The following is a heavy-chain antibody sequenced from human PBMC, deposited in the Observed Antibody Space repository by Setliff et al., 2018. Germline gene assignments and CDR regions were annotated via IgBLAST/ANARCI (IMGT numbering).Heavy chain of an antibody. CDR3: TRASSIAVAGSSI. V-gene: IGHV3-7*03. D-gene: IGHD6-19*01. Sequence: HPGGSLRLSCAASGFTFSSYWMGWVRQAPGKGLEWVANIKQDGSEKYYVDSVKGRFTISRDNAKNSLYLEMNSLRAEDTAVYYCTRASSIAVAGSSIWGQGTLVTVSS. CDR2: IKQDGSEK. J-gene: IGHJ4*02. CDR1: GFTFSSYW.